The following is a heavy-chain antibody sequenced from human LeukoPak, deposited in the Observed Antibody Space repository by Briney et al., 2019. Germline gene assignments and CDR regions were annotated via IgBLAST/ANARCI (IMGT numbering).Heavy chain of an antibody. CDR2: ISDSGANK. J-gene: IGHJ6*02. Sequence: GGSLRLSCAASGFNFSIYAMNWVRQAPGKGLEWVSLISDSGANKHYAASVKGRFTISRDNSKNTLSLQMNSLRPEDTAVYYCAKDVRVGGGGMDVWGQGTPVTVSS. D-gene: IGHD1-26*01. CDR3: AKDVRVGGGGMDV. CDR1: GFNFSIYA. V-gene: IGHV3-23*01.